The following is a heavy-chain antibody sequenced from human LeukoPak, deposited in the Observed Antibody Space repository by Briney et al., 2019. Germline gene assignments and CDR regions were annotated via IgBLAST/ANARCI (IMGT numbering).Heavy chain of an antibody. Sequence: GGSLRLSCAASGFTFSSYGMHWVRQAPGKGLEGVAVIWYDGSNKYYADSVKGRFTISRDNSKNTLYLQMNSLRAEDTAVYYCARGPVITIFGVVDNSLRYGMDVWGQGTTVTVSS. J-gene: IGHJ6*02. CDR3: ARGPVITIFGVVDNSLRYGMDV. V-gene: IGHV3-33*01. CDR2: IWYDGSNK. D-gene: IGHD3-3*01. CDR1: GFTFSSYG.